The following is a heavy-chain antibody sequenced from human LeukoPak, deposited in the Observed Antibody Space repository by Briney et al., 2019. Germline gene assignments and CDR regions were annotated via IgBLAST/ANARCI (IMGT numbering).Heavy chain of an antibody. V-gene: IGHV1-69*13. CDR3: AREVGGPAAIPRDYYYYYMDV. D-gene: IGHD2-2*02. CDR1: GGTFSSYA. CDR2: IIPIFGTA. J-gene: IGHJ6*03. Sequence: SVKVSCKASGGTFSSYAISWVRQAPGQGLEWMGGIIPIFGTANYAQEFQGRVTITADESTSTAYMELSSLRSEDTAVYYCAREVGGPAAIPRDYYYYYMDVWGKGTTVTVSS.